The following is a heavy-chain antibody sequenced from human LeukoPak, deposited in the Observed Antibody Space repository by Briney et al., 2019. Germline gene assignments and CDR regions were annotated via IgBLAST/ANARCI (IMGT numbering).Heavy chain of an antibody. V-gene: IGHV1-8*01. CDR1: GYTFTSYD. CDR2: MNPNSGNT. Sequence: ASVKVSCKSSGYTFTSYDINWVRQATGQGLEWMGWMNPNSGNTGYAQKFQGRVTMTRNTSISTAYMELSSLRSEDTAVYYCARGSSSWPYLNDYWGQGTLVTVSS. J-gene: IGHJ4*02. CDR3: ARGSSSWPYLNDY. D-gene: IGHD6-13*01.